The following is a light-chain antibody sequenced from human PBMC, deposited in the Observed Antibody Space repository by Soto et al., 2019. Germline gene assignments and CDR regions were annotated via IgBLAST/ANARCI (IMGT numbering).Light chain of an antibody. V-gene: IGKV1-5*03. CDR1: QIISTR. CDR2: NAS. Sequence: DIRMTQSPSTLSASVGDRVTITCRASQIISTRLAWYQQNPGKVPKLLIYNASSLESGVPSRFSGSGSGTEFTLTISRLQPHDFATYYWLQYDSYSWTFGQGTKVEI. J-gene: IGKJ1*01. CDR3: LQYDSYSWT.